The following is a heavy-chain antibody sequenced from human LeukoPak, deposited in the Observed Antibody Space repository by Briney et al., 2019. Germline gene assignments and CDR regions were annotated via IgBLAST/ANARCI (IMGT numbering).Heavy chain of an antibody. D-gene: IGHD3-10*01. CDR2: INHSGST. Sequence: SETLSLTCAVYGGSFSGYYWSWIRQPPGKGLEWIGEINHSGSTNYNPSLKSRVTISVDTSKNQFSLKLSSVTAADTAVYYCARLSAFGELLNDYWGQGTLVTVSS. CDR1: GGSFSGYY. CDR3: ARLSAFGELLNDY. V-gene: IGHV4-34*01. J-gene: IGHJ4*02.